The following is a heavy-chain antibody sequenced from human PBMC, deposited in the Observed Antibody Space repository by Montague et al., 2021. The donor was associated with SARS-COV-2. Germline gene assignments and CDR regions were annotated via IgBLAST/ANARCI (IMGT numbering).Heavy chain of an antibody. CDR2: IYNSGST. CDR3: ARVGQGSSWYEVAFDL. CDR1: GGSISRYS. V-gene: IGHV4-59*01. J-gene: IGHJ3*01. D-gene: IGHD6-13*01. Sequence: SETLSLTCTVSGGSISRYSWTWIRQPPGKGLEWIGEIYNSGSTNYNPSLTSRVTISVDTSKNQFSLKLSSVAAADTAVYYCARVGQGSSWYEVAFDLWGQGTMVTVSS.